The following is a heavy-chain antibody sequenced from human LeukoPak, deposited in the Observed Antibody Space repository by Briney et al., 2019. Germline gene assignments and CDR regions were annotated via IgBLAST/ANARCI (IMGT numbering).Heavy chain of an antibody. Sequence: GGSLRLSCAASGFTFGDYAMHWVRQAPGKGLEWASGISWNSGSIGYADSVKGRFTISRDNAKNSLYLQMNSLRAEDTALYYCAKDREAVAGTGDFDYWGQGTLVTVSS. CDR2: ISWNSGSI. V-gene: IGHV3-9*01. CDR3: AKDREAVAGTGDFDY. J-gene: IGHJ4*02. CDR1: GFTFGDYA. D-gene: IGHD6-19*01.